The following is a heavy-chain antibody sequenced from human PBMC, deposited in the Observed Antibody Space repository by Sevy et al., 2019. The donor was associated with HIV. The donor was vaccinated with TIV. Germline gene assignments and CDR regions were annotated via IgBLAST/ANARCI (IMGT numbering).Heavy chain of an antibody. Sequence: GGSLRLSCAASGFTFSHYYMSWIRQAPGKGLEWVSYISSSGNTIYYTDSVKDRFTISRDNAKNSLYLQMDSLRAEDTAVYYCARDPTYYDFWSGYYTGWFDPWGQGTLVTVSS. V-gene: IGHV3-11*01. CDR1: GFTFSHYY. D-gene: IGHD3-3*01. CDR3: ARDPTYYDFWSGYYTGWFDP. CDR2: ISSSGNTI. J-gene: IGHJ5*02.